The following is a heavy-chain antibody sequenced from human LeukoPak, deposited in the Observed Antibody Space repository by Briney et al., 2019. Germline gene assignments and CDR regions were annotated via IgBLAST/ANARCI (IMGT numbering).Heavy chain of an antibody. J-gene: IGHJ4*02. V-gene: IGHV4-61*02. Sequence: PLETLSLTCTVSGGSISSGSYYWSWIRQPAGKGLEWIGRIYTSGSTNYNPSLKSRVTISVDTSKNQFSLKLSSVTAADTAVYYCASGVTKGYFDYWGQGTLVTVSS. CDR2: IYTSGST. CDR1: GGSISSGSYY. CDR3: ASGVTKGYFDY. D-gene: IGHD4-17*01.